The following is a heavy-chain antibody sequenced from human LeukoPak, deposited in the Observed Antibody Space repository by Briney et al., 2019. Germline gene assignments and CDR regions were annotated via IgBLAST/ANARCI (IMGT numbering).Heavy chain of an antibody. CDR2: ISSSSSTI. Sequence: PGGSLRLSCAASGFTFSSYSMNWVRQAPGKGLEWVSYISSSSSTIYYADSVKGRFTISRDNAKNSLYLQMNSLRAEDTAVYYCARDGGSYLRPRAFDIWGQGTMVTVSS. CDR1: GFTFSSYS. CDR3: ARDGGSYLRPRAFDI. J-gene: IGHJ3*02. V-gene: IGHV3-48*04. D-gene: IGHD1-26*01.